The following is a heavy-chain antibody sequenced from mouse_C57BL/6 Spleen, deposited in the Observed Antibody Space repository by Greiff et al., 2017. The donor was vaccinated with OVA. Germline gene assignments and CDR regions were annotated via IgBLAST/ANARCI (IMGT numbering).Heavy chain of an antibody. CDR2: IDPSDSYT. J-gene: IGHJ2*01. V-gene: IGHV1-59*01. CDR3: ARNLGY. Sequence: QVQLQQPGAELVRPGTSVKLSCKASGYTFTSYWLHWVKQRPGQGLEWIGVIDPSDSYTNYNQKFKGKATLTVDTSSSTAYMQLSSLTSEDSAVYYCARNLGYWGQGTTLTVSS. CDR1: GYTFTSYW.